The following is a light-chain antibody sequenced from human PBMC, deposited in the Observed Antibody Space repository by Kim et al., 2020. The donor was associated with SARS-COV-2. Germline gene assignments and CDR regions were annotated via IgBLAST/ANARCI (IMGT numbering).Light chain of an antibody. J-gene: IGKJ4*01. Sequence: DIVMTQSPDSLAVSLGERATINCKSSQSVLYSSNNKNYLAWYQQKPGQPPQLLIYWASTRESGVPDRFSGSGSGTDFTLTISSLQAEDLAVYYCQQYYSTPPTFGGGTKVDIK. CDR3: QQYYSTPPT. V-gene: IGKV4-1*01. CDR1: QSVLYSSNNKNY. CDR2: WAS.